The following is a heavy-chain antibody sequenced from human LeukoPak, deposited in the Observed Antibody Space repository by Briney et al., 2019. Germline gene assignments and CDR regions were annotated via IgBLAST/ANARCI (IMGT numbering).Heavy chain of an antibody. Sequence: SETLSLTCAVYGGSFSGYYWTWIRQSQGKGLEWIGEINPSGSTYYNPSLKSRLTISRDTSKNQFSLRLSSVTAADTAVYYCARGRQEISMILVVMTGVSYYLDVWGKGTTVTVS. D-gene: IGHD3-22*01. CDR1: GGSFSGYY. J-gene: IGHJ6*03. CDR3: ARGRQEISMILVVMTGVSYYLDV. V-gene: IGHV4-34*01. CDR2: INPSGST.